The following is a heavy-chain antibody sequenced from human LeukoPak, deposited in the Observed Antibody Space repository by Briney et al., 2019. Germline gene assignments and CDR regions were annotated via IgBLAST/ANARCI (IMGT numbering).Heavy chain of an antibody. D-gene: IGHD5-18*01. CDR1: GGSISSYY. V-gene: IGHV4-59*01. J-gene: IGHJ6*03. CDR3: ARGRGSYGYSILGYYYYMDV. Sequence: PSETLSLTCTVSGGSISSYYWSWIRQPPGKGLEWIGYIYYSGSTNYNPSLKSRVTISVDTSKNQFSLKLSSVTAADTAVYYCARGRGSYGYSILGYYYYMDVWGKGTTVTVSS. CDR2: IYYSGST.